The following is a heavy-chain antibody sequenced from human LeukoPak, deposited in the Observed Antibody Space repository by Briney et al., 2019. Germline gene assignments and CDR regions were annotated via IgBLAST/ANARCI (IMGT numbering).Heavy chain of an antibody. Sequence: GGSLRLSCAASGFTFSDYYMTWIRQAPGKGLEWVSYITSSATTYYADSVKGRFTISRDNAKTSLYLQMNSLRAEDTAVYFCARYSEVYYYVDVWGTGTTVTVSS. CDR3: ARYSEVYYYVDV. V-gene: IGHV3-11*04. CDR1: GFTFSDYY. D-gene: IGHD2-21*01. J-gene: IGHJ6*03. CDR2: ITSSATT.